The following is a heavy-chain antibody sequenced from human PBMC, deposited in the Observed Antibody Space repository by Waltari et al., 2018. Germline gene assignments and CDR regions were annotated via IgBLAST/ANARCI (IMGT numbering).Heavy chain of an antibody. J-gene: IGHJ4*02. CDR1: GFPFGSYT. CDR2: ISSGSSYR. Sequence: EVQLVGSGGGLVKPGGSLRLSCAASGFPFGSYTMNWVRQAPGKGLEWVSSISSGSSYRYYADSVKGRFTISRDNAKNSLYLQMNSLRVEDTAVYYCAREWGVMVGTAGFYFDYWGQGALVTVSS. V-gene: IGHV3-21*01. D-gene: IGHD2-15*01. CDR3: AREWGVMVGTAGFYFDY.